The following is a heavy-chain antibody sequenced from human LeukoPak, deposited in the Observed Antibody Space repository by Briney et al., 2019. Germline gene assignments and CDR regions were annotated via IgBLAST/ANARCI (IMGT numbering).Heavy chain of an antibody. V-gene: IGHV3-21*01. CDR2: VSSTSFHI. CDR1: GFTFSNAW. CDR3: ARDRKVEPLPDK. D-gene: IGHD1-26*01. Sequence: GGSLRLSCAASGFTFSNAWMIWVRQAPGKGLEWVASVSSTSFHIYYADSVKGRFTISRDNAKNSLYLQLNSLRAEDTAVYYCARDRKVEPLPDKWGQGILVTVSS. J-gene: IGHJ4*02.